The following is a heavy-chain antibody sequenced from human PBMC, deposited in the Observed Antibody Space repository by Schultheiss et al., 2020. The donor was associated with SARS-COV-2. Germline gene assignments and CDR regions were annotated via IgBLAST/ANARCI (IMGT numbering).Heavy chain of an antibody. CDR1: GFTFDDYG. CDR2: INWNGGST. CDR3: ARATPTTVVTLYYYYYGMDV. J-gene: IGHJ6*02. Sequence: GESLKISCAASGFTFDDYGMSWVRQAPGKGLEWVSGINWNGGSTGYADSVKGRFTISRDNAKNSLYLQMNSLRAEDTAVYYCARATPTTVVTLYYYYYGMDVWGQGTTVTVSS. D-gene: IGHD4-23*01. V-gene: IGHV3-20*04.